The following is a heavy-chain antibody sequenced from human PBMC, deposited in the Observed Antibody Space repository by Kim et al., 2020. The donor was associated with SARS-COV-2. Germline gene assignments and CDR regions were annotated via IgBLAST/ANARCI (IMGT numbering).Heavy chain of an antibody. CDR2: INPSGGST. V-gene: IGHV1-46*01. D-gene: IGHD2-8*01. CDR3: AREFDCTNGVFWYYYYGMDV. Sequence: ASVKVSCKASGYTFTRYYMHWVRQAPGQGLEWMGIINPSGGSTSYAQKFQGRVTMTRDTSTSTVYMELSSLRSEDTAVYYCAREFDCTNGVFWYYYYGMDVWGQGTTVTVSS. CDR1: GYTFTRYY. J-gene: IGHJ6*02.